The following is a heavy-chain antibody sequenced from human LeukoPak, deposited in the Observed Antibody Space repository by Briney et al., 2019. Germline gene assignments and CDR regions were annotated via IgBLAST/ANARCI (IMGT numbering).Heavy chain of an antibody. CDR3: ARDVSYSGSYYPPDY. CDR1: GFTFSSYG. CDR2: ISYDGSNK. J-gene: IGHJ4*02. D-gene: IGHD1-26*01. V-gene: IGHV3-30*03. Sequence: PGGSLRLSCAASGFTFSSYGMHWVRQAPGKGLEWVAVISYDGSNKYYADSVKGRFTISRDNAKNSLYLQMNSLRAEDTAVYYCARDVSYSGSYYPPDYWGQGTLVTVSS.